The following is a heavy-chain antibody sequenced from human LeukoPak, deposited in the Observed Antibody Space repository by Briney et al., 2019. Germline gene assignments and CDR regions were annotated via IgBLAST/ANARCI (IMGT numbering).Heavy chain of an antibody. J-gene: IGHJ6*03. V-gene: IGHV4-30-2*01. CDR2: IYHSGST. D-gene: IGHD3-10*01. CDR3: ARGDVGTLFYMDV. Sequence: PSETLSLTCTVSGGSLSSGGYYWNWIRQPPGKGLEWMGYIYHSGSTFYNPSLQSRVTMSVDTSQNQVSLKLSSVTAADTAVYYCARGDVGTLFYMDVWGKGTTVTVSS. CDR1: GGSLSSGGYY.